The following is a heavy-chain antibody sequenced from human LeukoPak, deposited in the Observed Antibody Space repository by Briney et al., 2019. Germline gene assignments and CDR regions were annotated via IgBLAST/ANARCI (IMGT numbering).Heavy chain of an antibody. J-gene: IGHJ6*02. D-gene: IGHD5-24*01. CDR1: GFTFSSYS. CDR3: ARDELPLYGMDV. Sequence: GGSLRLSCAASGFTFSSYSMNWVRQAPGKGLEWVSSISSSSSYIYYADSVKGRFTISRDNAKNSLYLQMNSLRAEDTAVYYCARDELPLYGMDVWGQGTTVTVSS. CDR2: ISSSSSYI. V-gene: IGHV3-21*01.